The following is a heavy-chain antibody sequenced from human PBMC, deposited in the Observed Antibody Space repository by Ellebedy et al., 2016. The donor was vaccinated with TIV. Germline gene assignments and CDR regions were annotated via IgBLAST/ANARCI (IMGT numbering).Heavy chain of an antibody. CDR2: ISWNSGSI. J-gene: IGHJ4*02. D-gene: IGHD2-2*01. Sequence: SLKISXAASGFTFSSYSMNWVRQAPGKGLEWVSGISWNSGSIGYADSVKGRFTISRDNAKNSLYLQMNSLRAEDTALYYCAKAGLKRDPIVVVPAAMDYWGQGTLVTVSS. V-gene: IGHV3-9*01. CDR3: AKAGLKRDPIVVVPAAMDY. CDR1: GFTFSSYS.